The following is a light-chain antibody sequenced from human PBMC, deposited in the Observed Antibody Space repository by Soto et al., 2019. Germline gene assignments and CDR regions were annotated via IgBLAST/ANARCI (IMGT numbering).Light chain of an antibody. Sequence: DIVMTQSPDSLAVSLGERATINCKSSQSVLYSSNNKNYLAWYQQRPGQPPKLLLYWASTRESGVPDRFSGSGSGTDFILTISSLQAEDVAVYFCQQYYKTPLTFGGGTKVEI. J-gene: IGKJ4*01. CDR1: QSVLYSSNNKNY. CDR3: QQYYKTPLT. V-gene: IGKV4-1*01. CDR2: WAS.